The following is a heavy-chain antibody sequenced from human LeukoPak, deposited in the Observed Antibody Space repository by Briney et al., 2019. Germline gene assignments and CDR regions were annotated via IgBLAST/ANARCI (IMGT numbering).Heavy chain of an antibody. CDR3: AKARYYDFWSATIEKTNWFDP. V-gene: IGHV1-8*01. D-gene: IGHD3-3*01. CDR1: GYTFTSYD. J-gene: IGHJ5*02. Sequence: ASVKVSCKASGYTFTSYDINWVRQATGQGLEWMGWMNPNSGNTGYAQKFQGRVTMTRNTSISTAYMELSSLRSEDTAVYYCAKARYYDFWSATIEKTNWFDPWGQGTLVTVS. CDR2: MNPNSGNT.